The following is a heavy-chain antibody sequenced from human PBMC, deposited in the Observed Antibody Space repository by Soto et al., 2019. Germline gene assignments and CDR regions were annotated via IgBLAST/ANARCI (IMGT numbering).Heavy chain of an antibody. CDR3: TSLYDIRVNDMDV. V-gene: IGHV3-15*01. CDR2: MKSKIDGGTT. J-gene: IGHJ6*02. D-gene: IGHD3-9*01. CDR1: TLTFSHAC. Sequence: EVQLVESGGGLVKPGGSLRLSCAASTLTFSHACMSWVCQAPGKGLEWVGHMKSKIDGGTTDYAACVKGRFTISRDDSKNTLYLQMDSLKTDDTALYYCTSLYDIRVNDMDVWGQGTTVPVTS.